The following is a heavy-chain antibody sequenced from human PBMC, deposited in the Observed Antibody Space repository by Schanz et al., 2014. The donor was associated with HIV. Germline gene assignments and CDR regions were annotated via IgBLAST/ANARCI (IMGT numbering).Heavy chain of an antibody. CDR1: GGSFSVYS. CDR3: ARRGGYQLLSKDYFYYGMDV. Sequence: QVQLQQWGAGLLKPSETLSLTCAVYGGSFSVYSWSWIRQPPGKGLQWIGEINHSGSTTYNPSLKGRVTISVDPSKNQFTLKLSSVTAADTGVYYCARRGGYQLLSKDYFYYGMDVWGQGTTVTVSS. V-gene: IGHV4-34*01. CDR2: INHSGST. J-gene: IGHJ6*02. D-gene: IGHD2-2*01.